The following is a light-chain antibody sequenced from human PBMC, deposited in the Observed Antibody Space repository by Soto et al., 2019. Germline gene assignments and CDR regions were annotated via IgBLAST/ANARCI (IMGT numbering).Light chain of an antibody. CDR1: QGITNY. J-gene: IGKJ3*01. V-gene: IGKV1-27*01. CDR2: AAS. CDR3: QKYNSAPFS. Sequence: DIQMTQSPSSLSVSIGDRVTITCRASQGITNYLAWYQQKPGKVPKLLIYAASTLHSGVPARFSGSGSGTDFILTISSLQPEDVATYYCQKYNSAPFSFGPGTKVDIK.